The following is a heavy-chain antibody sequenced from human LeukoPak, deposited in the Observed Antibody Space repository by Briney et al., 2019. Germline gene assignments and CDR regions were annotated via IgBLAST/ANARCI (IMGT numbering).Heavy chain of an antibody. D-gene: IGHD1-26*01. CDR1: GFTFSSYA. CDR2: ISGSGGST. CDR3: ARGGIVGATNGGDY. V-gene: IGHV3-23*01. J-gene: IGHJ4*02. Sequence: AGGSLRLSCAASGFTFSSYAMSWVRQAPGKGLEWVSAISGSGGSTYYADSVKGRFTISRDNAKNSLYLQMNSLRAEDTAVYYCARGGIVGATNGGDYWGQGTLVTVSS.